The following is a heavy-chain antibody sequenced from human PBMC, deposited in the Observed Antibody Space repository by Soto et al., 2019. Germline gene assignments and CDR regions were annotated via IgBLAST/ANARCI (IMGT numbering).Heavy chain of an antibody. D-gene: IGHD3-16*01. Sequence: PSETLSLTCAVYGGFLSESYWTWIRQPPGKGLEWIGEINHVGGTNYNPSLKSRVTMSVDTSQDQFSLRLISVTAADTAMYFCVRIRYQLPSSVLWLDPWGQGTPVTVSS. CDR3: VRIRYQLPSSVLWLDP. V-gene: IGHV4-34*01. J-gene: IGHJ5*02. CDR1: GGFLSESY. CDR2: INHVGGT.